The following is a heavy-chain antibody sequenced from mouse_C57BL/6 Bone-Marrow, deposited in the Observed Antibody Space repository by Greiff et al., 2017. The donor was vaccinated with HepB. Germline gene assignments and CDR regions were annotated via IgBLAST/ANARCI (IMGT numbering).Heavy chain of an antibody. V-gene: IGHV7-1*01. CDR2: SRNKANDYTT. J-gene: IGHJ4*01. D-gene: IGHD2-3*01. CDR1: GFTFSDFY. CDR3: ARALDGYYDAMDY. Sequence: EVQLMESGGGLVQSGRSLRLSCATSGFTFSDFYMEWVRQAPGKGLEWIAASRNKANDYTTEYSASVKGRFIVSRDTSQSILYLQMNALRAEDTAIYYCARALDGYYDAMDYWGQGTSVTVSS.